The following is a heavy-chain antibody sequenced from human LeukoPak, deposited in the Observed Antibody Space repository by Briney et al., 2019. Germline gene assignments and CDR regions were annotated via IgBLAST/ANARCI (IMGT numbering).Heavy chain of an antibody. V-gene: IGHV3-53*01. CDR1: GFTVSSNS. J-gene: IGHJ4*02. CDR2: IYSRGDT. CDR3: ARAGPYNHNSFDS. D-gene: IGHD1-1*01. Sequence: GGSLRLSCAASGFTVSSNSMNWVRQAPGKGVEWVSVIYSRGDTYYVDSVKGRFSISRDNSKNTLYLQMNSLRAEDTAVYYCARAGPYNHNSFDSWGQGTLVTVSS.